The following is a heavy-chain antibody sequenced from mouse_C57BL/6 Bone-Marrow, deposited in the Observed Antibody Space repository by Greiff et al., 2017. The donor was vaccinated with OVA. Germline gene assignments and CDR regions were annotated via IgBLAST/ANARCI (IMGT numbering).Heavy chain of an antibody. V-gene: IGHV10-1*01. Sequence: EVQGVESGGGLVQPKGSLKLSCAASGFSFNTYAMNWVRQAPGKGLEWVARIRSKSNNYATYYADSVKDRFTISRDDSESMLYLQMNNLKTEDTAMYYCVRLGPSTMITEWYFDVWGTGTTVTVSS. CDR3: VRLGPSTMITEWYFDV. CDR1: GFSFNTYA. CDR2: IRSKSNNYAT. D-gene: IGHD2-4*01. J-gene: IGHJ1*03.